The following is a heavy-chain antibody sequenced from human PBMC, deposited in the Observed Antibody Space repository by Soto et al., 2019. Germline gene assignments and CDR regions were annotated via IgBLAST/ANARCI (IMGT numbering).Heavy chain of an antibody. CDR1: GFNFYNYG. Sequence: QVQLVESGGGVVQPGRSLRLTCAASGFNFYNYGMHWVRQAPGKGLEWVADIRDDGVNKYYADSVKGRFTISRDNPKSTAYLQMDSLRAEDTAVYYWARALGCAHYFCYGMDVWGQGTTVTVSS. CDR3: ARALGCAHYFCYGMDV. J-gene: IGHJ6*02. CDR2: IRDDGVNK. D-gene: IGHD2-15*01. V-gene: IGHV3-33*01.